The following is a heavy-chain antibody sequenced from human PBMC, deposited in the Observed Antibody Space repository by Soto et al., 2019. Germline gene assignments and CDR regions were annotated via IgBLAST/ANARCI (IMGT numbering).Heavy chain of an antibody. D-gene: IGHD4-4*01. CDR2: IYYSGST. J-gene: IGHJ4*02. Sequence: SETLSLTCTVSGGSISSSSYYWGWIRQPPGKGLEWIGSIYYSGSTYYNPSLKSRVTISVDTSKNQFSLKLSSVTAADTAVYYCARHNGKGLATVTTIDYWGQGTLVTVSS. CDR3: ARHNGKGLATVTTIDY. CDR1: GGSISSSSYY. V-gene: IGHV4-39*01.